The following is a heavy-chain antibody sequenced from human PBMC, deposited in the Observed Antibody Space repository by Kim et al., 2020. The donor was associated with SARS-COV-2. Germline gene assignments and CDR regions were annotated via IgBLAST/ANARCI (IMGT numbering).Heavy chain of an antibody. CDR3: AKDIAAAGPYYFDY. D-gene: IGHD6-13*01. J-gene: IGHJ4*02. Sequence: GGSLRLSCAASGFTFDDYAMHWVRQAPGKGLEWVSGISWNSGSIGYADSVKGRFTISRDNAKNSLYLQMNSLRAEDTAFYYCAKDIAAAGPYYFDYWGQGTLVTVSS. CDR2: ISWNSGSI. CDR1: GFTFDDYA. V-gene: IGHV3-9*01.